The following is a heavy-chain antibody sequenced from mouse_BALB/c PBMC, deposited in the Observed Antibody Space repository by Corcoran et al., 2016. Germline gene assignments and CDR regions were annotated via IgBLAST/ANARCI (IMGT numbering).Heavy chain of an antibody. CDR2: INPNNGGT. J-gene: IGHJ1*01. Sequence: EVQLQQSGPELVKPGASVKMSCKASGYTFTDYYMKWVKQSHGKCLEWIGDINPNNGGTSYNQKFKGKATLTVDKSSSTAYMQLNSLTSEDSAVYYCARDRYWYFDVWGAGTTVTVSS. D-gene: IGHD2-14*01. CDR3: ARDRYWYFDV. V-gene: IGHV1-26*01. CDR1: GYTFTDYY.